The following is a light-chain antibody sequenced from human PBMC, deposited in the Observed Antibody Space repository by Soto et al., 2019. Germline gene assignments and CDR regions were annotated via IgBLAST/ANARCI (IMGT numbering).Light chain of an antibody. J-gene: IGLJ1*01. V-gene: IGLV2-11*01. Sequence: QSVLTQPRSVSGSPGQSVTISCTGTSSDVGTYNSVSWYQQYPGRAPKVILYDVHRRPPGVPDRFSGSKSGNTASLTISGVQAEDEGDYYCCSYAGNSYVFGTGTKVTVL. CDR3: CSYAGNSYV. CDR2: DVH. CDR1: SSDVGTYNS.